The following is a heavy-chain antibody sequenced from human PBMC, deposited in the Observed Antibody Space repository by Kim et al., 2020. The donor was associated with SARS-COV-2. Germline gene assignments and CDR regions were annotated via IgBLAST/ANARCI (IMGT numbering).Heavy chain of an antibody. CDR3: ARMGVRYDFWSGAHYYY. J-gene: IGHJ6*01. CDR2: INHSGST. CDR1: GGSFSGYY. D-gene: IGHD3-3*01. Sequence: SETLSLTCPVYGGSFSGYYWSWIRQPPGKGLEWIGEINHSGSTNYNPSLKSRVTISVDTSKNQFSLKLSSVTAADTAVYYCARMGVRYDFWSGAHYYY. V-gene: IGHV4-34*01.